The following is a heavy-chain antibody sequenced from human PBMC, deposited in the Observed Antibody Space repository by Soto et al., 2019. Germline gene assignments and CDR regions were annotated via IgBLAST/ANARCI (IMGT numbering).Heavy chain of an antibody. Sequence: GESLKISCKGSGPGFSIHWVAWLRQMPGKGLEWVGIIYPGNSNTMYSPSFQGQVTISADTALSTTYLQWDTLKPSDTAIYFCASDSHGDGGNCPRGGFDMWGQGTMVTVSS. D-gene: IGHD2-21*01. CDR2: IYPGNSNT. V-gene: IGHV5-51*01. J-gene: IGHJ3*02. CDR3: ASDSHGDGGNCPRGGFDM. CDR1: GPGFSIHW.